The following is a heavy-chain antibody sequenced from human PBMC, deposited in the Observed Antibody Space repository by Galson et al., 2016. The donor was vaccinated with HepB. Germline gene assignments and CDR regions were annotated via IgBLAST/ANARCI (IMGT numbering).Heavy chain of an antibody. CDR1: GSTFSSYG. D-gene: IGHD6-13*01. V-gene: IGHV3-33*01. Sequence: SLRLSCTASGSTFSSYGMHWGRQAPGKGLDWVAVLWYAGSNKYYAGSVKGRFTTSGDNSKHTLYLQMNSLRAEDTAVYYCARERGIAAAATLDYWGQGTLVTVSS. CDR2: LWYAGSNK. J-gene: IGHJ4*02. CDR3: ARERGIAAAATLDY.